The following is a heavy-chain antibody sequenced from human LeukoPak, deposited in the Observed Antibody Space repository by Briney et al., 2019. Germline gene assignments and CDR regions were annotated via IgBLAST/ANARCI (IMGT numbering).Heavy chain of an antibody. Sequence: GGSLRLSCAASGFTVSSNYMSWVRQAPGKGLEWVSVIYSGGSTYYADSVKGRFTISRDNSENTLYLQINSLRAEDTAVYYCARAVGASFFDYWGQGTLVTVSS. CDR3: ARAVGASFFDY. V-gene: IGHV3-53*01. D-gene: IGHD1-26*01. CDR1: GFTVSSNY. CDR2: IYSGGST. J-gene: IGHJ4*02.